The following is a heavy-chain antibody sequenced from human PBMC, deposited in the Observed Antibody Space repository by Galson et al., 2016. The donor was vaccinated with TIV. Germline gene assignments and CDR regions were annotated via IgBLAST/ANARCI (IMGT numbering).Heavy chain of an antibody. J-gene: IGHJ4*02. V-gene: IGHV3-7*01. Sequence: SLRLSCAVSGISFSSYWMTWVRQAPGMGLEWVASINQGGSEKYYVDSVKGLFTISRDNAKNPLYLQMNSLRAEDKAMFYCASQGVDYWGQGTLATVSS. CDR3: ASQGVDY. CDR2: INQGGSEK. CDR1: GISFSSYW. D-gene: IGHD2-8*01.